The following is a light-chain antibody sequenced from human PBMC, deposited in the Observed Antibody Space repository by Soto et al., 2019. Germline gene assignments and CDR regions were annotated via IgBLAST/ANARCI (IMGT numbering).Light chain of an antibody. CDR1: SSNIGTNY. V-gene: IGLV1-51*01. CDR2: DNN. J-gene: IGLJ2*01. Sequence: QSVLTQPTSVSAAPGQKVTISCSGSSSNIGTNYVSWDQQLPGTVPTLLIYDNNKRPSGIPDRFSASKSGTSATLDITGLQIGDEADYYCETWDHSLPGAVFGGGTKLTV. CDR3: ETWDHSLPGAV.